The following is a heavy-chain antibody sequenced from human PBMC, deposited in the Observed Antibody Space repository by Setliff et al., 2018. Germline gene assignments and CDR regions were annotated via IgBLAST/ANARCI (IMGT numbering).Heavy chain of an antibody. Sequence: RASVKVSCKASGYRFSTYAMHWVRQAPGQRLEWMGWINGGNGNTKYSQKFQGRITITRDTSASTAYMEMSSLRSEDTAVYYCARDREYCSRTSCYIDYWGQGALVTVSS. D-gene: IGHD2-2*02. CDR2: INGGNGNT. CDR3: ARDREYCSRTSCYIDY. CDR1: GYRFSTYA. V-gene: IGHV1-3*01. J-gene: IGHJ4*02.